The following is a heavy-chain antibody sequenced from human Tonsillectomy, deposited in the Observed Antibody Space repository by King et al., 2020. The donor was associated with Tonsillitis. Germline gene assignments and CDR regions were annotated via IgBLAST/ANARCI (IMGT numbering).Heavy chain of an antibody. V-gene: IGHV4-31*03. J-gene: IGHJ6*02. CDR3: ARGGSHYGLDV. CDR2: IYFSGDT. CDR1: GGSISGDGYF. D-gene: IGHD1-26*01. Sequence: QLQESGPGLVKPSQTLSLTCTVSGGSISGDGYFWSWIRQHPGKGLEWIGYIYFSGDTYYNPSLKSRVIISVDTSKNQFSLKLNSVTASATAVYYCARGGSHYGLDVWGQGTTVIVSS.